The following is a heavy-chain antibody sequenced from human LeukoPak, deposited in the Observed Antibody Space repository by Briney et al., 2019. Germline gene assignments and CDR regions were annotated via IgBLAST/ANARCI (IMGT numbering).Heavy chain of an antibody. D-gene: IGHD1-7*01. V-gene: IGHV1-8*01. Sequence: GPVKVSCKASGYTFTSYDINWVRQATGQGLEWMGWMNPNSGNTGYAQKFQGRVTMTRNTSISTAYMELSSLRSEDTAVYYCATPGDTLTGITGTTPFDYWGQGTLVTVSS. CDR1: GYTFTSYD. CDR3: ATPGDTLTGITGTTPFDY. J-gene: IGHJ4*02. CDR2: MNPNSGNT.